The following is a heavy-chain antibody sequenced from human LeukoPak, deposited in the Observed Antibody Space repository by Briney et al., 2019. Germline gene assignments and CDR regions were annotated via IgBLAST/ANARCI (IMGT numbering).Heavy chain of an antibody. CDR3: ARFRNYDFWSGYPTYYYYGMDV. D-gene: IGHD3-3*01. V-gene: IGHV4-59*01. CDR2: IYYSGST. J-gene: IGHJ6*02. Sequence: SQTLSLTCTVSGGSISSYYWSWIRQPPAKGLEWIGYIYYSGSTNYNPSLKSRVTISVDTSKNQFSLKQSSVTAADTAVYYCARFRNYDFWSGYPTYYYYGMDVWGQGTTVTVSS. CDR1: GGSISSYY.